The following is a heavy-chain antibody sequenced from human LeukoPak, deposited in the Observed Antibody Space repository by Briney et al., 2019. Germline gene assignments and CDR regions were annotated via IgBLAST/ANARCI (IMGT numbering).Heavy chain of an antibody. CDR2: INAGNGNT. D-gene: IGHD4-23*01. J-gene: IGHJ4*02. CDR1: GYTFSSYA. Sequence: ASVKVSCKASGYTFSSYAIHWVRQAPGQRLEWMGWINAGNGNTKYSQNFQGRVTMTTDTSTSTAYMELRSLRSDDTAVYYCARVPPAGYGGHFATFDYWGQGTLVTVSS. V-gene: IGHV1-3*01. CDR3: ARVPPAGYGGHFATFDY.